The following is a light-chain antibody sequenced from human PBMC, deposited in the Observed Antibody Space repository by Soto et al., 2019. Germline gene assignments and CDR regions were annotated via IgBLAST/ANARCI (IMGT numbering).Light chain of an antibody. Sequence: DVVLTQTPLSLSVTPGQPASISCKSSQSLLHNGGETYLFWYLQKPGQSPQLLIYEVSNRFSGVSHRFSGSGSGTDFTLEISWVEAEDVGIYYCMQSTRLPPTFGQGTRLGI. CDR1: QSLLHNGGETY. J-gene: IGKJ5*01. V-gene: IGKV2D-29*02. CDR2: EVS. CDR3: MQSTRLPPT.